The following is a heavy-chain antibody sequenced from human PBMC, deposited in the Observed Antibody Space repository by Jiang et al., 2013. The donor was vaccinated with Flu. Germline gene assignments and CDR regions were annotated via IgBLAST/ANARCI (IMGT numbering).Heavy chain of an antibody. V-gene: IGHV4-38-2*01. D-gene: IGHD3-10*01. CDR1: GYSISSGYY. J-gene: IGHJ4*02. Sequence: ETLSLTCAVSGYSISSGYYWGWIRQPPGKGLEWIGSIYHSGSTYYNPSLKSRVTISVDTSKNQFSLKLSSVTAADTAVYYCASLLWFGDNPPSKDYWGQGTLVTVSS. CDR2: IYHSGST. CDR3: ASLLWFGDNPPSKDY.